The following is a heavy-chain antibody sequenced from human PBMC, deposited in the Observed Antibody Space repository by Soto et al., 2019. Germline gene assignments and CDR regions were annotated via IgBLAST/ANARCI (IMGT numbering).Heavy chain of an antibody. V-gene: IGHV1-2*04. J-gene: IGHJ6*02. D-gene: IGHD2-2*01. CDR1: GYTFTGYY. CDR2: INPNSGGT. CDR3: ARGCSSTSVYYYGMDV. Sequence: GASVKVSCKASGYTFTGYYMHWVRQAPGQGLEWMGWINPNSGGTNYAQKFQGWVTMTRDTSISTAYMELSRLRSDDTAVYYCARGCSSTSVYYYGMDVWGQGTTVTVSS.